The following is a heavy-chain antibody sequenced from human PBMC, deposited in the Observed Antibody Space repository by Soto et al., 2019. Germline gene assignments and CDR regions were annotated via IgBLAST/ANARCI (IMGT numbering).Heavy chain of an antibody. D-gene: IGHD4-17*01. V-gene: IGHV4-34*01. CDR3: ARGPPYGDYVGY. Sequence: QVQLQQWGAGLLKPSETLSLTCAVYGGSFSGYYWSWIRQPPGKGLEWIGEINHSGSTNYNPSLKSRVTISVDTSKNQFSLKLSSVTAADTAVYYCARGPPYGDYVGYWGQGTLVTVSS. CDR1: GGSFSGYY. J-gene: IGHJ4*02. CDR2: INHSGST.